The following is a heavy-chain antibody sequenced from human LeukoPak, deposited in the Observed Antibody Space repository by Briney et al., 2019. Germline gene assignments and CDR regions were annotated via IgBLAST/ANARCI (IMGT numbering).Heavy chain of an antibody. V-gene: IGHV3-23*01. J-gene: IGHJ4*02. CDR2: ISGSGVGT. CDR3: AKVRPSYYDYVWGSYGDY. CDR1: GFTFSSYA. Sequence: GGSLRLSCAASGFTFSSYAMSWVRQAPGKGLEWVSVISGSGVGTYYADSVKGRFTISRDNSKNTLYLQMNSLRAEDTAVYYCAKVRPSYYDYVWGSYGDYWGQGTLVTVSS. D-gene: IGHD3-16*01.